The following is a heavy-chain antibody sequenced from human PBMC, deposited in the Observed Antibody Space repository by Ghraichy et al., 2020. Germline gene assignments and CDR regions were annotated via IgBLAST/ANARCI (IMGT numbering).Heavy chain of an antibody. V-gene: IGHV3-7*01. J-gene: IGHJ4*02. CDR1: GFTLSNYW. Sequence: GGSLRLSCAASGFTLSNYWMNWVRQAPGKGLEWVANIKQDGSEKYYVDSVKGRFTISRDNAKNSLNLQMNSRRAEDTAVYYCALLYSNYVEHRCWGQGPLVTV. D-gene: IGHD4-11*01. CDR2: IKQDGSEK. CDR3: ALLYSNYVEHRC.